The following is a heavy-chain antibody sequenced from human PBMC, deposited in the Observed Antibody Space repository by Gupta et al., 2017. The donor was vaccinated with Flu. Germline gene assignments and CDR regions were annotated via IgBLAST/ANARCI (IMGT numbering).Heavy chain of an antibody. V-gene: IGHV3-23*01. CDR1: FSSCA. D-gene: IGHD5-18*01. J-gene: IGHJ4*02. Sequence: FSSCAMGWVRQARGKGLEWVSTISSSGGSTYCADSVKGRFTISRDNSKNTLFVQLNSLRAEDTAVYYCAKGADSYGFLFDYGGQGTPVTVYS. CDR3: AKGADSYGFLFDY. CDR2: ISSSGGST.